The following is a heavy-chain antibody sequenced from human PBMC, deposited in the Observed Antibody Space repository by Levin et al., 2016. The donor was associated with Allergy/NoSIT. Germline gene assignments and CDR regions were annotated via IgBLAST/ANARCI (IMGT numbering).Heavy chain of an antibody. CDR3: ARIIDSNKWEWFDP. V-gene: IGHV1-3*01. J-gene: IGHJ5*02. CDR2: IHAGNGNT. CDR1: GYTFTTHV. D-gene: IGHD1-26*01. Sequence: ASVKVSCKASGYTFTTHVIHWVRQAPGQSLEWMGWIHAGNGNTKYSQRFQGRLAFTRDTFASTAYMELSSLRFEDTAVYYCARIIDSNKWEWFDPWGQGTLVTVSS.